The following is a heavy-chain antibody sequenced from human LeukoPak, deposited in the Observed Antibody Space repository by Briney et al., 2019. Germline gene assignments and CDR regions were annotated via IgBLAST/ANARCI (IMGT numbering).Heavy chain of an antibody. CDR1: GFTFSSYA. J-gene: IGHJ1*01. V-gene: IGHV3-30-3*01. D-gene: IGHD2-2*01. CDR2: ISYDGSNK. CDR3: ARDPKCSSTSCYKYFQH. Sequence: PGGSLRLSCAASGFTFSSYAMHWVRQAPGKGLEWVAVISYDGSNKYYADSVEGRFTVSRDNSKNTLYLQTNSLRAEDTAVYYCARDPKCSSTSCYKYFQHWGQGTLVTVSS.